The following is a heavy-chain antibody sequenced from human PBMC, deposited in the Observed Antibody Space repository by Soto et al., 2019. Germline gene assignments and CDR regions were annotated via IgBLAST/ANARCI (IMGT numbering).Heavy chain of an antibody. CDR3: ARGTYYYDSSGYPQPYYFDY. D-gene: IGHD3-22*01. CDR1: GGSISSGGYY. CDR2: IYYSGST. V-gene: IGHV4-31*03. Sequence: KTSETLSLTCTVSGGSISSGGYYWSWIRQHPGKGLEWIGYIYYSGSTYYNPSLKSRVTISVDTSKNQFSLKLSSVTAADTAVYYCARGTYYYDSSGYPQPYYFDYWGQGTLVTVSS. J-gene: IGHJ4*02.